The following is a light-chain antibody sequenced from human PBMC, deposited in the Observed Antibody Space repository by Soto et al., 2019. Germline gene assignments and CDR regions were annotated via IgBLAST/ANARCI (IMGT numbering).Light chain of an antibody. V-gene: IGKV3-11*01. Sequence: EIVLTQSPATLSLSPGERATLSCRASQSVSSYLAWYQQKPGQAPRLLIYDASNRATGIPARFSGSWSGTDFPLTISSPEPEAFAVYYCQQGXXWARRVTFGPGTKVHIK. CDR3: QQGXXWARRVT. CDR2: DAS. CDR1: QSVSSY. J-gene: IGKJ3*01.